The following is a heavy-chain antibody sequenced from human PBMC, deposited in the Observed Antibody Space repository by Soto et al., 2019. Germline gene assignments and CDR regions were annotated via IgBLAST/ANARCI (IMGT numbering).Heavy chain of an antibody. Sequence: QVQLQESGPGLVKPSETLSLTCTVSSDSIPGENWWSWVRQPPGMGLEWIGEIFHTGGANYNPSLKGRVTMEVDKSKNQFSLKLISATAADTAVYYCARVFSSGSGWMYYFDFWGQGTLVSVSS. D-gene: IGHD6-25*01. CDR3: ARVFSSGSGWMYYFDF. CDR1: SDSIPGENW. CDR2: IFHTGGA. V-gene: IGHV4-4*02. J-gene: IGHJ4*02.